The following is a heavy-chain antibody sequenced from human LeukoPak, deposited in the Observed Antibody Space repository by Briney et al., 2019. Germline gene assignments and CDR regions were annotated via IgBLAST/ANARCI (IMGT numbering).Heavy chain of an antibody. CDR1: GGSFSGYY. Sequence: SETLSLTCAVYGGSFSGYYWSWIRQPPGKGLEWMGEINHRGSTNYNASLKSRVTMSVDTSKNQFSLKLSYVTAGDTAVYYCARVLTIVVVVAGEYYYYYYMDVWGKGTRSPSP. CDR2: INHRGST. J-gene: IGHJ6*03. D-gene: IGHD2-15*01. CDR3: ARVLTIVVVVAGEYYYYYYMDV. V-gene: IGHV4-34*01.